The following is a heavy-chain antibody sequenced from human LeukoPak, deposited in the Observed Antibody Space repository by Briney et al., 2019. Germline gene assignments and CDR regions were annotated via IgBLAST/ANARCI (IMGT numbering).Heavy chain of an antibody. CDR2: IKQDGSEK. Sequence: GGSLRLSCAASGFTFSSYWMSWVRQAPGKGLEWVANIKQDGSEKYYVDSVKGRFTISRDNAKNSLYLRMNSLRAEDTAVYYCARGHRIITGNSYYFDYWGQGTLVTVSS. V-gene: IGHV3-7*01. D-gene: IGHD1-20*01. CDR3: ARGHRIITGNSYYFDY. J-gene: IGHJ4*02. CDR1: GFTFSSYW.